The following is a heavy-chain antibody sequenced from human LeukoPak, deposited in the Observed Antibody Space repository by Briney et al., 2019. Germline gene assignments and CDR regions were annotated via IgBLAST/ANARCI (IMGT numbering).Heavy chain of an antibody. CDR2: INDSGTI. V-gene: IGHV4-34*01. Sequence: SETLSLTCAVYGGSFSSYYWSWIRQPPGKGLEWIGEINDSGTINYNPALMSRVTISVDKSKNQFSLKLSSVTAADTAVYYCARRWNYGRNYYIDVWGKGATVSVSS. CDR3: ARRWNYGRNYYIDV. CDR1: GGSFSSYY. D-gene: IGHD1-7*01. J-gene: IGHJ6*03.